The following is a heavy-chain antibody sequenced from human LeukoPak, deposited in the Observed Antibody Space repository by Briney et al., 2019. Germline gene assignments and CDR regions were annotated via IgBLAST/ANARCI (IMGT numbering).Heavy chain of an antibody. J-gene: IGHJ4*02. CDR2: LYNAGST. D-gene: IGHD5-18*01. CDR3: AKDGGGYSYGFDY. Sequence: GGSLRLSCVASGFIVSNNYMSWVRQAPGKGLEWVSVLYNAGSTYYADSVKGRFTISRDNSKNTLYLQMNSLRAEDTAVYYCAKDGGGYSYGFDYWGQGTLVTVSS. V-gene: IGHV3-53*01. CDR1: GFIVSNNY.